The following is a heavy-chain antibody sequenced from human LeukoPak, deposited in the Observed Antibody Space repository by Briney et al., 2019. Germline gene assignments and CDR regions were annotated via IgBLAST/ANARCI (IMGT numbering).Heavy chain of an antibody. CDR1: GYTFTGYY. D-gene: IGHD2-2*01. J-gene: IGHJ2*01. CDR2: ITPVFTIS. V-gene: IGHV1-69*15. CDR3: ARIGVVVPVARLDWYFDL. Sequence: SVKPSCKPAGYTFTGYYMHCMRQAPGPGLQWRGRITPVFTISNYAHTSQGRVTITADESTRTDYMELSSLRSENTAVYYCARIGVVVPVARLDWYFDLWGRGTLVTVSS.